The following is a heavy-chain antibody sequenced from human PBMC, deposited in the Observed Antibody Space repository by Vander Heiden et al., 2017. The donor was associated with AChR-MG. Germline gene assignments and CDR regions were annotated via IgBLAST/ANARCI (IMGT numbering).Heavy chain of an antibody. CDR3: TRGLRAARYFGWEVVDY. Sequence: EVQLVESGGGLVKPGRSLRLSCTASGFTFGDYAMSWFRQAPGKGLEWVGFIRSKAYGGTTEYAASVKGRFTISRDDSKSIAYLQMNSLKTEDTAVYYCTRGLRAARYFGWEVVDYWGQGTLVTVSS. D-gene: IGHD6-6*01. CDR2: IRSKAYGGTT. J-gene: IGHJ4*02. CDR1: GFTFGDYA. V-gene: IGHV3-49*05.